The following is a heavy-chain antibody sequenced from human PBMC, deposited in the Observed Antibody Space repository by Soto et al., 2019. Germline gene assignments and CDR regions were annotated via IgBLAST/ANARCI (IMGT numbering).Heavy chain of an antibody. CDR2: ISAYNGNT. CDR1: GYTFTSSG. V-gene: IGHV1-18*01. D-gene: IGHD2-2*01. J-gene: IGHJ4*02. Sequence: QVPLVQSGAEVKKPGASVKVSCKTSGYTFTSSGISWVRPAPGQGLEWLGWISAYNGNTDYAQKFQGRVIMTTDTSTSTAYMGLRSLSSDDTAVYYCARVMTYCTSRSCHDYWGQGTLVAVSS. CDR3: ARVMTYCTSRSCHDY.